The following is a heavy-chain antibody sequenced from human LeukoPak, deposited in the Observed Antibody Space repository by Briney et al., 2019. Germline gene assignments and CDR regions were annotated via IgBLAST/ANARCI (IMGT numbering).Heavy chain of an antibody. J-gene: IGHJ4*02. CDR2: MNPNSGNT. V-gene: IGHV1-8*03. CDR1: GYTFTSYD. CDR3: ARRLKGYYDSSGYYLDY. Sequence: ASVKVSCKASGYTFTSYDINWVRQATGQGLEWMGWMNPNSGNTGYAQKFQGRVTITRNTSISTAYMELSSLRSEDTAVYYRARRLKGYYDSSGYYLDYWGQGTLVTVSS. D-gene: IGHD3-22*01.